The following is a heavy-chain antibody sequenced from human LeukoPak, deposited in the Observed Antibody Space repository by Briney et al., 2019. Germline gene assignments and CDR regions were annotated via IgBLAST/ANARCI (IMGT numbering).Heavy chain of an antibody. J-gene: IGHJ4*02. CDR1: GFTVSSNY. D-gene: IGHD6-6*01. CDR3: ARGFGYSSSSASIPYFDY. CDR2: IYSGGST. V-gene: IGHV3-66*02. Sequence: GGSLRLSCAASGFTVSSNYMSWVRQAPGKGLEWVSVIYSGGSTYYADSVKGRFAISRDNSKNTLYLQMNSLRAEDTAVYYCARGFGYSSSSASIPYFDYWGQGTLVTVSS.